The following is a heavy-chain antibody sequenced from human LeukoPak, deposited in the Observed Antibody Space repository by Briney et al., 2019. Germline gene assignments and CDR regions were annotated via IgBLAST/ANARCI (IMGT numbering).Heavy chain of an antibody. V-gene: IGHV3-48*01. D-gene: IGHD3-3*01. J-gene: IGHJ4*02. CDR3: ARGRSLYYDFWSGYYLDY. CDR2: ISSSSSTI. Sequence: GGSLRLSCAASGFTFSSYSMNWVRQAPGKGLEWVSYISSSSSTIYYADSVKGRFTISRDNAKNSLYLQMNSLRAEDTAVYYCARGRSLYYDFWSGYYLDYWGQGTLVTVSS. CDR1: GFTFSSYS.